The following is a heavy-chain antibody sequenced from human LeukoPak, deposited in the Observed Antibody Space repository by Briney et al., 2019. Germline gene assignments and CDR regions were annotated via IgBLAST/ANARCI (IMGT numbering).Heavy chain of an antibody. CDR3: AKEGIAAAGAAEYFQH. V-gene: IGHV3-30*02. CDR1: GFTFSSYG. CDR2: IRYDGSNK. J-gene: IGHJ1*01. D-gene: IGHD6-13*01. Sequence: GGSLRLSCAASGFTFSSYGMHWVRQAPGKGLEWVAFIRYDGSNKYYADSVKGRFTISRDNSKNTLYLQMNSLRAEDTAVYYCAKEGIAAAGAAEYFQHWGQGTLVTVSS.